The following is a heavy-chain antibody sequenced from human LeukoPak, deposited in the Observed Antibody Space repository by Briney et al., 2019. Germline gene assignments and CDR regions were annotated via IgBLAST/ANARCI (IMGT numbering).Heavy chain of an antibody. CDR2: ISWNSGSI. CDR3: AKDIRAVAGTALDY. Sequence: PGGSLRLSCAASGFTFDDYAMHWVRHAPGKGLEWVSGISWNSGSIGYADSVKGRFTISRDNAKNSLYLQMNSLRAEDTALYYCAKDIRAVAGTALDYWGQGTLVTVSS. CDR1: GFTFDDYA. V-gene: IGHV3-9*01. D-gene: IGHD6-19*01. J-gene: IGHJ4*02.